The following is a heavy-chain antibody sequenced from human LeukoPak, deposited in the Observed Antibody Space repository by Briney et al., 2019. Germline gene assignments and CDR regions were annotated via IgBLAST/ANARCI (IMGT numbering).Heavy chain of an antibody. CDR1: GGPFSSYA. J-gene: IGHJ3*02. Sequence: ASVKVSCQASGGPFSSYAISWVRQAPGQGLEWMGIINPSGGSTSYAQKFQGRVTMTRDTSTSTVYMELSSLRSEDTAVYYCARDQDWNYAFDIWGQGTMVTVSS. CDR2: INPSGGST. V-gene: IGHV1-46*01. CDR3: ARDQDWNYAFDI. D-gene: IGHD1-7*01.